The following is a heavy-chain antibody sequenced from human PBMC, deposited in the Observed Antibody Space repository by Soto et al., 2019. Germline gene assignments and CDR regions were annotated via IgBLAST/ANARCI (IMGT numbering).Heavy chain of an antibody. J-gene: IGHJ1*01. CDR3: AKSFRWQLVPSYFKH. CDR1: GFTFSSYA. V-gene: IGHV3-23*01. Sequence: GGSLRLSCAASGFTFSSYAMSWVRQAPGKGLEWVSAISGSGGSTYYADSVKGRFTISRDNSKNTLYLQMNSLRAEDTAVYYCAKSFRWQLVPSYFKHWGQGTLVTVSS. CDR2: ISGSGGST. D-gene: IGHD6-6*01.